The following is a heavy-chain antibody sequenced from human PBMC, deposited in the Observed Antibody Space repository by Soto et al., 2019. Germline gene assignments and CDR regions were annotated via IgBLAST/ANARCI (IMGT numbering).Heavy chain of an antibody. CDR3: TTGSVEGI. D-gene: IGHD2-15*01. V-gene: IGHV3-15*07. Sequence: EVQLVESAGGLVKPGGSLRLSCVASGFSFNEAWMNWVRQAPGQGLEWVGRIKTSAGGGATNYAAPVQGRFTISRDDSNNTLYLHMNSLRIEDTAIYYCTTGSVEGIWGQGTTVIVSS. CDR2: IKTSAGGGAT. CDR1: GFSFNEAW. J-gene: IGHJ6*02.